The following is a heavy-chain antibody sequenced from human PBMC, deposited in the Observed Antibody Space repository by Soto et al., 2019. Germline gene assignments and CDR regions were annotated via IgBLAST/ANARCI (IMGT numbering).Heavy chain of an antibody. D-gene: IGHD6-19*01. J-gene: IGHJ4*02. CDR1: GDSISSNHW. CDR2: IYPSGTT. Sequence: QVQLQESGPGLVKPSETLSLTCAVSGDSISSNHWWSWVRQPPGKGLEWIGEIYPSGTTNYDPSLKRRVTMSMDKSKNHLSLKVTYVTAADTAVYYCARHIAVAGTRGFDYWGQGILVSVSS. CDR3: ARHIAVAGTRGFDY. V-gene: IGHV4-4*02.